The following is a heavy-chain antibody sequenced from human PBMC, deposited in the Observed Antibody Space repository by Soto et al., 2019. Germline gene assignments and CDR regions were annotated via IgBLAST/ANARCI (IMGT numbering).Heavy chain of an antibody. V-gene: IGHV4-31*02. CDR1: GGSISSGGYY. CDR2: IYYSGST. Sequence: QVQLQESGPGLVKPSQTLSLTCTVSGGSISSGGYYWSWIRQHPGKGLEWIGYIYYSGSTYYNPSRKSRVTISVDTSKNLFAVKLSSVTAADTAVYYCARCAGGTMVRVWGQGTMVTVSS. D-gene: IGHD3-10*01. CDR3: ARCAGGTMVRV. J-gene: IGHJ3*01.